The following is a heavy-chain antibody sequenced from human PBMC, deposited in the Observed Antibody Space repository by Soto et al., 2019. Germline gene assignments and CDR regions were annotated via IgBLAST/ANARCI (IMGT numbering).Heavy chain of an antibody. CDR1: GFTFSNYG. CDR2: IWSDGSNK. D-gene: IGHD6-13*01. Sequence: GGSLRLSCPASGFTFSNYGMHWVRQAPGKGLEWVAVIWSDGSNKYYADTVKGRFTISRDNSKNTLYLQMISLCAEDTIVFCFAGGINGRSWYASLDTWGQGILVTVSS. CDR3: AGGINGRSWYASLDT. V-gene: IGHV3-33*01. J-gene: IGHJ5*02.